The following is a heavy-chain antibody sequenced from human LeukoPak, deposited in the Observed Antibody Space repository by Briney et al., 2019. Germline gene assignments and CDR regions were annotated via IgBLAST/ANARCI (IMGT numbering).Heavy chain of an antibody. D-gene: IGHD4-17*01. CDR1: GGSFSGYY. J-gene: IGHJ1*01. CDR3: ATLGHDYGDYVPFQH. V-gene: IGHV4-34*01. CDR2: INHSGST. Sequence: KTSETLSLSCAVYGGSFSGYYWSWIRQPPGKGLEWIGEINHSGSTNYNPSLKSRVTISVDTSKNQFSLKLSSVTAADTAVYYCATLGHDYGDYVPFQHWGQGTLVTVSS.